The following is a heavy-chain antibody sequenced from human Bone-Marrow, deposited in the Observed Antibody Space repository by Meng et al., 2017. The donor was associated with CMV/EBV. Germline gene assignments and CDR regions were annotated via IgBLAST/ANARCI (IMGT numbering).Heavy chain of an antibody. J-gene: IGHJ6*02. CDR2: INHSGST. D-gene: IGHD6-6*01. CDR3: ARGARLAV. V-gene: IGHV4-34*01. CDR1: GFTFSSYT. Sequence: ESLKISCAASGFTFSSYTMSWIRQPPGKGLEWIGEINHSGSTNYNPSLKSRVTISVDTSKNQFSLKLSSVTAADTAVYYCARGARLAVWGQGTTVTVSS.